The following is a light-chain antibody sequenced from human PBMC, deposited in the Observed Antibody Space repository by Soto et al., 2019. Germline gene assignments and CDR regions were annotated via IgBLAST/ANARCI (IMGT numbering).Light chain of an antibody. CDR2: GAS. CDR3: QEYGSSPGT. J-gene: IGKJ3*01. V-gene: IGKV3-20*01. CDR1: QSVSSSY. Sequence: EIVLTQSPGTLSLSPGERATLSCRASQSVSSSYLAWYQQKPGQAPRLLIYGASSRATGIPDRFSGSGSGTDFTLTISRLEPEDFAVDYGQEYGSSPGTFGRGTKVDIK.